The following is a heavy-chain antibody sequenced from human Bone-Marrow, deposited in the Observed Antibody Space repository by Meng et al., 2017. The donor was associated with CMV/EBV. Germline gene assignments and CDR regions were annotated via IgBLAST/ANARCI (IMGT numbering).Heavy chain of an antibody. CDR2: ISGFNADT. D-gene: IGHD3-22*01. CDR1: GYTFTNYG. V-gene: IGHV1-18*01. J-gene: IGHJ5*02. Sequence: ASVKVSCKASGYTFTNYGVSWVRQAPGQGFEWLGWISGFNADTNFAQKFRGRVTVTIDTSTNTAYMELRSLRSDDTAVYYCALVVMKVWNWFDPWGQGTRVTVYS. CDR3: ALVVMKVWNWFDP.